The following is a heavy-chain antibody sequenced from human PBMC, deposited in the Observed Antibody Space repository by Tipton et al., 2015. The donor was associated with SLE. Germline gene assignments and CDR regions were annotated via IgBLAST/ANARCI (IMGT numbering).Heavy chain of an antibody. V-gene: IGHV4-59*08. CDR1: GVSIRSYY. CDR3: ARHCQVYSFVY. Sequence: TLSFTCTVSGVSIRSYYWSWIRQPPGKGLEWIGYIYYSGSTNYNPSLKSRVTMSVDTSKNQFSLKLSSVTAADTAVYFCARHCQVYSFVYWGQGTLVTVSS. D-gene: IGHD1-14*01. J-gene: IGHJ4*02. CDR2: IYYSGST.